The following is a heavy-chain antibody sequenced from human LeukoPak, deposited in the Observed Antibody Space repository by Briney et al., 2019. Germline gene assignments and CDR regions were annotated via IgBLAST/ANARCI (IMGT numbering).Heavy chain of an antibody. V-gene: IGHV1-18*01. CDR3: ARGLRRWLQSTLAFGI. Sequence: GASVKVSYQASRYTVPKQGTKWGRQAPGQGLEWMGWISAYNGNTNYAQKLQGRVTMTTDTSTSTAYMELRSLRSDDTAVYCCARGLRRWLQSTLAFGIRGPGTLGPVSS. D-gene: IGHD5-24*01. CDR2: ISAYNGNT. J-gene: IGHJ3*02. CDR1: RYTVPKQG.